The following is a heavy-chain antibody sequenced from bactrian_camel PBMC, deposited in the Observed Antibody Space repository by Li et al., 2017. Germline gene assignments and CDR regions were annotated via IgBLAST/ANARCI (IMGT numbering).Heavy chain of an antibody. CDR3: AADRNGHTLLAGTLLT. Sequence: VQLVESGGGLVQPGGSLRLSCAASGFTFSDYDVTWDRQGLGKGLEWVSSINSAGGSTYYADSVKGRFTISRDNAKNTLYLQMNSLKPEDTAMYYCAADRNGHTLLAGTLLTGARGPRSPSP. J-gene: IGHJ4*01. V-gene: IGHV3S40*01. D-gene: IGHD2*01. CDR1: GFTFSDYD. CDR2: INSAGGST.